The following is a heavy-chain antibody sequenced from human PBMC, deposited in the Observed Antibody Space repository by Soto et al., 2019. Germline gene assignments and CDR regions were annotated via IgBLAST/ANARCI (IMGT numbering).Heavy chain of an antibody. J-gene: IGHJ5*02. CDR2: IDSSGEK. CDR3: ARRHLAVAVSPWFDP. D-gene: IGHD6-19*01. V-gene: IGHV2-26*01. Sequence: QVTLKESGPVLVKPTETLTLRCTVSGLSISDSEMGVSWIRQPPGKALEWLAHIDSSGEKTNRTFLKSRLTISNDTSKSQIVLIMTNMDPADTGTYYCARRHLAVAVSPWFDPWGQGILVTVSS. CDR1: GLSISDSEMG.